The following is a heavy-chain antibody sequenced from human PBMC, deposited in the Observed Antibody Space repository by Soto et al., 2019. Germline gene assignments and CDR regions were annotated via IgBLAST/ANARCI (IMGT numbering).Heavy chain of an antibody. CDR2: INPKSGGT. Sequence: GSVPVSCKASGYSFPDYHIHWVRQAPGQGLEWLGRINPKSGGTSTAQKFQGWVTMTTDTSISTASMELTRLTSDDTAIYYCARGDSTDCSNGVCSFFYNHDMDVWGQGTTVTVSS. J-gene: IGHJ6*02. D-gene: IGHD2-8*01. CDR1: GYSFPDYH. CDR3: ARGDSTDCSNGVCSFFYNHDMDV. V-gene: IGHV1-2*04.